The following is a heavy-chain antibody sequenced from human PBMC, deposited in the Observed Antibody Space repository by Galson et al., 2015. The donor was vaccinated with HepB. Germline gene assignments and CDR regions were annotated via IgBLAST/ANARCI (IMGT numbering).Heavy chain of an antibody. CDR3: ARDNGIAATFDY. Sequence: SVKVSCKASGGTFSSYAISWVRQAPGQGLEWMGGIIPIFGTANYAQKFQGRVTITADESTSTAYMELSSLRSEDTAVYYCARDNGIAATFDYWGQGTLVTVSS. CDR2: IIPIFGTA. D-gene: IGHD6-13*01. CDR1: GGTFSSYA. J-gene: IGHJ4*02. V-gene: IGHV1-69*13.